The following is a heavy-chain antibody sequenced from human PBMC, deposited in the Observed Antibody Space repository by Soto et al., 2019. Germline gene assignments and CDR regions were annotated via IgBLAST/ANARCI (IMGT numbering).Heavy chain of an antibody. D-gene: IGHD1-26*01. CDR2: IYSGGTT. V-gene: IGHV3-66*04. CDR1: GFTVRTNH. Sequence: PGGSLRLSCAASGFTVRTNHVSWVRQAPGKGLEWVSVIYSGGTTSYADSVKGRFTISRDNSKNTLYLQMSSLRAEDTAVYYCASQSLYSGSDYLDYWGQGTLVTVSS. J-gene: IGHJ4*02. CDR3: ASQSLYSGSDYLDY.